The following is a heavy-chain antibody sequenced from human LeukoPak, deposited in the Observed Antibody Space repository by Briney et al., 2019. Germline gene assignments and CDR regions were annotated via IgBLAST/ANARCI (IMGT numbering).Heavy chain of an antibody. Sequence: ASVKVSCKASGYTFTSYGISWVRQAPGQGLEWMGWISAYNGNTNYAQKLQGRVTMTTDTSTSTAYMELRSLRSDDTAVYYCARDFGYDSSGYWVRNWGQGTLVTVSS. CDR1: GYTFTSYG. CDR3: ARDFGYDSSGYWVRN. V-gene: IGHV1-18*01. D-gene: IGHD3-22*01. J-gene: IGHJ4*02. CDR2: ISAYNGNT.